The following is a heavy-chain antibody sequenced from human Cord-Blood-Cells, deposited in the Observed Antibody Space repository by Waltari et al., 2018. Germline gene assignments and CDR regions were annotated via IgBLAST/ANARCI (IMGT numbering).Heavy chain of an antibody. CDR3: AILYSSGYSDY. V-gene: IGHV3-74*01. Sequence: EVQLVESGGGLVQPGGSLSLSCAASGFTFCSYWMLWVRQAPGKGLVGVSRINSDGSSTSYADSVKGRFTISRDNAKNTLYLQMNSLRAEDTAVYYCAILYSSGYSDYWGQGTLVTVSS. D-gene: IGHD3-22*01. J-gene: IGHJ4*02. CDR1: GFTFCSYW. CDR2: INSDGSST.